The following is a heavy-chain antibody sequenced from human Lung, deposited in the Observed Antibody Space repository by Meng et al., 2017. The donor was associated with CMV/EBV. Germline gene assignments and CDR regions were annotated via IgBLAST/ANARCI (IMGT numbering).Heavy chain of an antibody. CDR2: VYYSGTT. V-gene: IGHV4-59*01. CDR3: ARGNYYYGLDV. J-gene: IGHJ6*02. CDR1: GGSFSSYY. Sequence: SXTLSLTCTISGGSFSSYYCSWIWQSPGKGLEWIGYVYYSGTTNYNPSFKSRIYISIDTSKNQFSLELSSVTAADTAVYYCARGNYYYGLDVWGQGTTVTVSS.